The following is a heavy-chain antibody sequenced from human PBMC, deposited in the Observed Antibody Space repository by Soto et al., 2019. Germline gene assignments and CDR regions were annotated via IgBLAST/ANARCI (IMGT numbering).Heavy chain of an antibody. CDR3: AKVGDSSWSPHYYFDS. CDR1: GFTFNNYA. CDR2: ITGSGGDT. V-gene: IGHV3-23*01. Sequence: EVQLLESGGGLVQPGGSLRLSCAASGFTFNNYAMGWVRQAPGKGLEWVSAITGSGGDTYYINSVNGRFTTSRDNSKNTLYLQMTSLSAEDTAVYSGAKVGDSSWSPHYYFDSWGQGSLVTVSS. J-gene: IGHJ4*02. D-gene: IGHD2-21*02.